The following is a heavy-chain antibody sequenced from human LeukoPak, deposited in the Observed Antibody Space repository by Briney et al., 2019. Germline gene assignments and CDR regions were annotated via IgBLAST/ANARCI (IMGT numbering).Heavy chain of an antibody. Sequence: ASVKVSCKASGYTFTTYYMHWVRQAPGQELEWMGIINPTGGDTTYAQIFQGRVTMTRDTSTSTFYMELSSLRYEDTAMYYCARGPVETAMAYNWFDPWGQGTLVTVSS. V-gene: IGHV1-46*01. CDR1: GYTFTTYY. D-gene: IGHD2-21*02. CDR3: ARGPVETAMAYNWFDP. J-gene: IGHJ5*02. CDR2: INPTGGDT.